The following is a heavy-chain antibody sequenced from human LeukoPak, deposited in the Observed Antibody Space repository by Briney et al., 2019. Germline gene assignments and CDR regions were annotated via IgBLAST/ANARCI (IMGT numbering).Heavy chain of an antibody. CDR1: GYTFTSYY. CDR2: INPSGGST. V-gene: IGHV1-46*01. D-gene: IGHD3-22*01. Sequence: ASVKVSCKASGYTFTSYYMHWVRQAPGQGLEWMGIINPSGGSTSYAQKFQGRVTMTRDTSTSTVYMELSSLRSEDTAVYYCARSEGTYYYDSSGYAFDYWGQGTLVTVSS. CDR3: ARSEGTYYYDSSGYAFDY. J-gene: IGHJ4*02.